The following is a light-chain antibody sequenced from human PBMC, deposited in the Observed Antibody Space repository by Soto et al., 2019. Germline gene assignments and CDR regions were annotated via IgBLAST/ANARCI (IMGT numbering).Light chain of an antibody. Sequence: QSVLTQPPSVSGAPGQRVTLSCTGSSSTIGAGYDVHWYQQLPGTDPKLLIYGNSNRPSGVPDRFSGSKSGTSASLAITGLQAEDEADYDCQSYDSSLSGYVFGTGTKLTVL. CDR2: GNS. CDR3: QSYDSSLSGYV. J-gene: IGLJ1*01. CDR1: SSTIGAGYD. V-gene: IGLV1-40*01.